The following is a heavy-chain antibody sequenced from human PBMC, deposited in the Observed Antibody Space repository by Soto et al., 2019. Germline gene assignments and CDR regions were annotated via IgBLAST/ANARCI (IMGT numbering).Heavy chain of an antibody. CDR1: GGSITRNNHY. J-gene: IGHJ4*02. Sequence: QLQLQESGPGLVKPSETLSLTCIVSGGSITRNNHYWGWIRQSPGKGLEWIGSILYSGRTNYNPSLKTRVTLSGDTSKNQFSLQMRSVTAADTALYYCARLGSTGWYQGAYFDDWCQGPLVTVSS. CDR2: ILYSGRT. D-gene: IGHD6-19*01. CDR3: ARLGSTGWYQGAYFDD. V-gene: IGHV4-39*01.